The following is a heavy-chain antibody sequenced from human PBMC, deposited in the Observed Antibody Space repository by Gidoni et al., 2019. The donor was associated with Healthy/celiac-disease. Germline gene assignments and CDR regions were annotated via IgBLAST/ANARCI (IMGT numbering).Heavy chain of an antibody. J-gene: IGHJ3*02. CDR3: ANGFTEYCSGGSCYSGNAFDI. D-gene: IGHD2-15*01. CDR1: GFTFSSYG. Sequence: QVQLVESGGGVVQPGGSLRLSCAASGFTFSSYGLHWVRQAPGKGLEWVAVISYDGSNKYYADSVKGRFTISRDNSKNTLYLQMNSLRAEDTAVYYCANGFTEYCSGGSCYSGNAFDIWGQGTMVTVSS. CDR2: ISYDGSNK. V-gene: IGHV3-30*18.